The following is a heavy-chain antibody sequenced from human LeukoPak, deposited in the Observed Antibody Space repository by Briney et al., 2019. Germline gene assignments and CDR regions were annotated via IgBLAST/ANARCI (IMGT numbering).Heavy chain of an antibody. CDR1: GGSISSSSYY. Sequence: SETLSLTCTVSGGSISSSSYYWGWIRQPPGKGLEWIGSIYYSGSTYYNPSLKSRVTISVDTSKNQFSLKLSSVTAADTAVYYCARNDYVWGSYRYHFDYWGQGTLVTVSS. J-gene: IGHJ4*02. V-gene: IGHV4-39*07. D-gene: IGHD3-16*02. CDR2: IYYSGST. CDR3: ARNDYVWGSYRYHFDY.